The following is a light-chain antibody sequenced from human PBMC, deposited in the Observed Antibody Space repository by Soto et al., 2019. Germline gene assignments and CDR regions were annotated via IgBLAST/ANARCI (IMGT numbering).Light chain of an antibody. CDR3: CTYAGSTTFV. CDR1: SNDVGSYKL. Sequence: QSALTQPASVSGSPGQSITISCTGTSNDVGSYKLLSWYQRHPGRAPKLIIHEDDRRPSGVSSRFSGSKSGNTASLTISGLQNEDEADYYCCTYAGSTTFVFGSGTKLTVL. J-gene: IGLJ1*01. CDR2: EDD. V-gene: IGLV2-23*01.